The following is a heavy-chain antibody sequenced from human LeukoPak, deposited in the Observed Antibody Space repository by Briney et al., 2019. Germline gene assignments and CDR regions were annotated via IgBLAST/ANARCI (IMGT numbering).Heavy chain of an antibody. D-gene: IGHD2-2*01. CDR1: GSTFTTYN. Sequence: PGGSLRLSCAASGSTFTTYNMNWVRQAPGKGLEWVSYIISSSSTINYADSVKGRFTTSRDNAKISLFLQMNSLRAEDTAVYYCARAFCSGTSRCLWGQGTLVAVSS. V-gene: IGHV3-48*04. J-gene: IGHJ4*02. CDR2: IISSSSTI. CDR3: ARAFCSGTSRCL.